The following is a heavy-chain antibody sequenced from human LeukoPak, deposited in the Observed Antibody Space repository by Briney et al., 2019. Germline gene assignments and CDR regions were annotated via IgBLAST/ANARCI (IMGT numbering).Heavy chain of an antibody. V-gene: IGHV3-30-3*01. CDR3: ARESGWGLPHAFDF. Sequence: GRSLRLSCAASGFTFSSYAMHWVRQAPGKGLEWVAVISYDGSNKYYAGSVKGRFTISRDNSENTLYLQMNSLRAEDTAVYYCARESGWGLPHAFDFWGQGTMVTVSS. J-gene: IGHJ3*01. D-gene: IGHD3-3*01. CDR2: ISYDGSNK. CDR1: GFTFSSYA.